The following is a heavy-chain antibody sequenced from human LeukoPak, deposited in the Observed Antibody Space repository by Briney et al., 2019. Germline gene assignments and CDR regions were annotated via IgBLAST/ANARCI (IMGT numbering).Heavy chain of an antibody. CDR1: GGSISSYY. Sequence: SETLSLTCTVAGGSISSYYWSWIRQPPGKGLEWSGYIYYSGSTNYNPSLKSRVTISVDTSKNQFSLKLSSVTAADTAVYYCARHFKKNGYNYYFDYWGQGTLVTVSS. V-gene: IGHV4-59*01. J-gene: IGHJ4*02. D-gene: IGHD5-24*01. CDR3: ARHFKKNGYNYYFDY. CDR2: IYYSGST.